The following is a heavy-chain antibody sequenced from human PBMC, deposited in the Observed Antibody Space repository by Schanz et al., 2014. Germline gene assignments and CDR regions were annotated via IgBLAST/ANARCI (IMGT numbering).Heavy chain of an antibody. CDR2: INTKTGNP. V-gene: IGHV7-4-1*02. J-gene: IGHJ4*02. Sequence: QVHLVQSESELKNPGASVKVSCKTSGYSFSTYAMNWVRQAPVQGLEWMGWINTKTGNPTYAQGFTGRFVFSLDTSVSTTHLQITNLKADDTAVYYCARGYCAGTSCPIFDYWGQGTLVTVSS. CDR1: GYSFSTYA. CDR3: ARGYCAGTSCPIFDY. D-gene: IGHD2-2*01.